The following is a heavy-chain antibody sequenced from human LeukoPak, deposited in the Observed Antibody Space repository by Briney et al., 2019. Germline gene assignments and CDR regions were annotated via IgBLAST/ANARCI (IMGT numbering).Heavy chain of an antibody. CDR2: VNTNTGNP. CDR3: ARTTYYYDSSGSQHEAFDI. J-gene: IGHJ3*02. V-gene: IGHV7-4-1*02. D-gene: IGHD3-22*01. CDR1: GYTFTNYA. Sequence: ASVKVSCKASGYTFTNYAMNWVRQAPGQGLEWMGWVNTNTGNPTYAQGFTGRFVFSLDTSVSTAYLQISSLKAEDTAVYYCARTTYYYDSSGSQHEAFDIWGQGTMVTVSS.